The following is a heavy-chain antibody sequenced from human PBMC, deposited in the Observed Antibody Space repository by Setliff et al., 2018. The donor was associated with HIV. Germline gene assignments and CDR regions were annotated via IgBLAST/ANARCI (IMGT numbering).Heavy chain of an antibody. J-gene: IGHJ4*02. CDR3: ARVGSYWSTFDY. CDR2: LNTETGNS. D-gene: IGHD1-26*01. Sequence: ASVKVSCKASGYTLTTYGISWVRQAPGQGLQWMGWLNTETGNSMYAQGFTGRFVFSLDTPVSTAFLQINSLKAEDTAMYYCARVGSYWSTFDYWGQGALGTSPQ. V-gene: IGHV7-4-1*02. CDR1: GYTLTTYG.